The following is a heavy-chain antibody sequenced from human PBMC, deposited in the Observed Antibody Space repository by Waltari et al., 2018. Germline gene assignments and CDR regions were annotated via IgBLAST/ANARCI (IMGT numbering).Heavy chain of an antibody. CDR1: GGSISSYY. D-gene: IGHD4-17*01. J-gene: IGHJ6*02. CDR2: IYYSGST. CDR3: ARVPPLSVTTHRYYYYGMDV. V-gene: IGHV4-59*01. Sequence: VQLQESGPGLVKPSETLSLTCTVSGGSISSYYWSWIRQPPGKGLEWLGYIYYSGSTNYTPARERRVTIAVDTSKNQCSLKVSSVTAADTAVYYCARVPPLSVTTHRYYYYGMDVWGQGTTVTVSS.